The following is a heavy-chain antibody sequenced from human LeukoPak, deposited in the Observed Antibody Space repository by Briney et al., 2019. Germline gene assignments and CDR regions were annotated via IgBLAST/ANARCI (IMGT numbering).Heavy chain of an antibody. CDR1: HESFSEHY. V-gene: IGHV4-34*01. Sequence: SETLSLTCAVSHESFSEHYWNWIRQPPGKGLEWIGEISQSGTTHYNPSLKSRVTISVDTSENQLFLRVSSVTAADTAVYYCARGPTTSGVGTFDYWGQGTLVTVSS. D-gene: IGHD3-3*01. J-gene: IGHJ4*02. CDR3: ARGPTTSGVGTFDY. CDR2: ISQSGTT.